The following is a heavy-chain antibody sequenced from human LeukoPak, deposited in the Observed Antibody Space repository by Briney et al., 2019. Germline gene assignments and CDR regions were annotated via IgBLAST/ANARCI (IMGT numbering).Heavy chain of an antibody. Sequence: SETLSLTCSVSGGSISSNYWSWIRQPPGKGLEWIGYIYYIGSTNYNPSLKSRVTISVDTSKNQFSLKLSSVTAADTAVYYCARRPHLYFDYWGQGSLVTVSS. V-gene: IGHV4-59*01. J-gene: IGHJ4*02. CDR3: ARRPHLYFDY. D-gene: IGHD3-3*02. CDR2: IYYIGST. CDR1: GGSISSNY.